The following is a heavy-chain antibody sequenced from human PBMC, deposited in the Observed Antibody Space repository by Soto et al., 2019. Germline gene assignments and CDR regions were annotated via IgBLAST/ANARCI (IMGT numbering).Heavy chain of an antibody. J-gene: IGHJ4*02. Sequence: EVQLVESGGGFVQPGGSLRLSCSASEFSFSDYWMTWVRQAPGKGLEWVASIKKDGSEKSYVDSVKGRFTISRDNAKNALYLHLSSLRDEDTAVYYCARRAAVVGLDYWGQGALVPVSS. V-gene: IGHV3-7*01. CDR3: ARRAAVVGLDY. CDR2: IKKDGSEK. CDR1: EFSFSDYW. D-gene: IGHD6-13*01.